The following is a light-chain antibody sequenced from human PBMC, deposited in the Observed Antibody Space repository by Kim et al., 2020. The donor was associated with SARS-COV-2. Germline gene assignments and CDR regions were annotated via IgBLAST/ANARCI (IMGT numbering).Light chain of an antibody. J-gene: IGKJ4*01. CDR1: QSISTN. CDR3: EKYNLWPPSLI. CDR2: GAS. Sequence: EIVMTQSPATLSLSPGEGATLSCRASQSISTNLAWYQHKPGQAPRLLIYGASTRATGIPVRFSGSGSGTEFTLTISSLQSEDFAVYYCEKYNLWPPSLIFGGGTKVDI. V-gene: IGKV3-15*01.